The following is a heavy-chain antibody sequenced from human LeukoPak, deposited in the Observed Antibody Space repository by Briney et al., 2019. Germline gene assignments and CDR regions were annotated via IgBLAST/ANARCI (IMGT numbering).Heavy chain of an antibody. CDR3: ARDVAVDFWSGYYSRSYYYYGMDV. CDR2: ISYDGSNK. D-gene: IGHD3-3*01. Sequence: GGSLRLSCAASGFTFSSYAMHWVRQAPGKGLEWVAVISYDGSNKYYADSVKGRFTISRDNSKNMLYLQMNSLRAEDTAVYYCARDVAVDFWSGYYSRSYYYYGMDVWGQGTTVTVSS. J-gene: IGHJ6*02. CDR1: GFTFSSYA. V-gene: IGHV3-30-3*01.